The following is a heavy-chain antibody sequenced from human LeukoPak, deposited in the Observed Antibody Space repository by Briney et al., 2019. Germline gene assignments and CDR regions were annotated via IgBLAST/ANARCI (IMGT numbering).Heavy chain of an antibody. Sequence: GESLKISCKGSGYSFTSYWIGWVRLMPGKGLEWMGIIYPGDSDTRYSPSFQGQVTISADKSISTAYLQWSSLKASDTAMYYCARLCSSGYLSRDDAFDIWGQGTMVTVSS. V-gene: IGHV5-51*01. CDR2: IYPGDSDT. CDR1: GYSFTSYW. D-gene: IGHD3-22*01. J-gene: IGHJ3*02. CDR3: ARLCSSGYLSRDDAFDI.